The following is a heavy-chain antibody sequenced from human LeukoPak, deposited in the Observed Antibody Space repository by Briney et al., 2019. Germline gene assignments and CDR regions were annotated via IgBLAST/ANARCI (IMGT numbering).Heavy chain of an antibody. CDR1: GFTFGDYA. V-gene: IGHV3-73*01. CDR2: IRSKANSYAT. J-gene: IGHJ4*02. CDR3: TRLPPVTGTTEVDY. D-gene: IGHD1-20*01. Sequence: GGSLRLSCTASGFTFGDYAMHWVRQASGKGLEWVGRIRSKANSYATAYAASVKGRFTISRDDSKNTAYLQMNSLKTEDTAVYYCTRLPPVTGTTEVDYWGQGTLVTVSS.